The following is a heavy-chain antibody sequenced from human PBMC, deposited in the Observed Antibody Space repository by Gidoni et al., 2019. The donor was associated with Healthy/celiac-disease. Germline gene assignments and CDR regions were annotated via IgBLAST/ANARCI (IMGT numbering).Heavy chain of an antibody. D-gene: IGHD1-26*01. V-gene: IGHV1-2*02. CDR2: INPNSGGT. Sequence: QVQLVQSGAEVKKPGASVKVSCKASGYTFTGYYMPWVRQAPGQGLEWMGWINPNSGGTNYAQKFQGRVTMTRDTSISTAYMELSRLRSDDTAVYYCARGAIVGAPRDYFDYWGQGTLVTVSS. CDR1: GYTFTGYY. CDR3: ARGAIVGAPRDYFDY. J-gene: IGHJ4*02.